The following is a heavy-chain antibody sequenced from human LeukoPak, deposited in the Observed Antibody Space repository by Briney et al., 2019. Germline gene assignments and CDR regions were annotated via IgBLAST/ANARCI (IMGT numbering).Heavy chain of an antibody. Sequence: SQTLSLTCTVSGGSISSGGYYWSWIRQHPGKGLEWIGYIYYSGSTYYNPSLKSRVTISVDTSKNQFSLKLSSVTAADTAVYYCARTYYYGSGSYYKPPFDSWGQGTLVTVSS. V-gene: IGHV4-31*03. CDR2: IYYSGST. CDR3: ARTYYYGSGSYYKPPFDS. J-gene: IGHJ4*02. CDR1: GGSISSGGYY. D-gene: IGHD3-10*01.